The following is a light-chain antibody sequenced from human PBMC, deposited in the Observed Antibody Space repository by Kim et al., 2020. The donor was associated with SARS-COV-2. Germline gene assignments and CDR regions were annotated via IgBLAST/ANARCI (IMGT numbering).Light chain of an antibody. V-gene: IGLV3-9*01. CDR1: NIGSKN. Sequence: SVALGQTARITGGGNNIGSKNVHWYQQKPGQAPVLVIYRDGDRPSGIPERFSGSNSGNTATLTIGRAQAGDEADYYCQVWNSSPVIFGGGTKLTVL. J-gene: IGLJ2*01. CDR3: QVWNSSPVI. CDR2: RDG.